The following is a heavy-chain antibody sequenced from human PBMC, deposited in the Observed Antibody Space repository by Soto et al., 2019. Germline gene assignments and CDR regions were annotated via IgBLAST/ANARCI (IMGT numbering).Heavy chain of an antibody. J-gene: IGHJ4*02. CDR3: ARDGPIVVVVAAVDY. V-gene: IGHV1-18*04. CDR1: GYTFTSYC. CDR2: ISAYNGNT. Sequence: ASVKVSCKASGYTFTSYCISWVRQAPGQGLEWMGWISAYNGNTNYAQKLQGRVTMTTDTSTSTAYMELRSLRSDDTAVYYCARDGPIVVVVAAVDYWGQGTLVTVSS. D-gene: IGHD2-15*01.